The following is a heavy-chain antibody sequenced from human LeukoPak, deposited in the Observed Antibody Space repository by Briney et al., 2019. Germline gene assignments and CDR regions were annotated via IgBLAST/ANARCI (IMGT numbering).Heavy chain of an antibody. J-gene: IGHJ3*02. CDR3: ARSASSTSRSAFDI. CDR1: GGSISSNY. CDR2: CHDSGNT. Sequence: SETLSLTCAISGGSISSNYWSWIRQPPGKGLEWIGYCHDSGNTNYNPSLKSRATISVDMSKNQFSLTLNSVTAADTAVYYCARSASSTSRSAFDIWGQGTRVTASS. V-gene: IGHV4-59*13.